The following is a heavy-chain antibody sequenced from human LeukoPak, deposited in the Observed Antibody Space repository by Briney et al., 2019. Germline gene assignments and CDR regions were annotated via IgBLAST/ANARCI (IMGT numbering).Heavy chain of an antibody. CDR1: GFAFSSYA. D-gene: IGHD6-19*01. CDR3: ANRQWLAD. V-gene: IGHV3-23*01. J-gene: IGHJ4*02. CDR2: ISGGGGST. Sequence: GGSLRLSCAAPGFAFSSYAMSWVRQAPGKGLEWGSAISGGGGSTYYADSVKGRFTISRDNSKNTLYLQMNSLRAEDTAVYYRANRQWLADWGQGTLVTVSS.